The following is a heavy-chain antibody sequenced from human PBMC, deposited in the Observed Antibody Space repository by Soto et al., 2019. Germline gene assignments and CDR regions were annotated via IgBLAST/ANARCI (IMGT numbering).Heavy chain of an antibody. Sequence: QVQLVQSGAEVKKPGSSVKVSCKASGGTFSSYAISWVRQAPGQGLEWMGGIIPIFGTANYAQKFQGRVTITADESTSTAYMELSSLRSEYTAVYYCASMTGVLWFGNYYGMDVWGQGTTVTVSS. D-gene: IGHD3-10*01. CDR2: IIPIFGTA. CDR1: GGTFSSYA. CDR3: ASMTGVLWFGNYYGMDV. V-gene: IGHV1-69*01. J-gene: IGHJ6*02.